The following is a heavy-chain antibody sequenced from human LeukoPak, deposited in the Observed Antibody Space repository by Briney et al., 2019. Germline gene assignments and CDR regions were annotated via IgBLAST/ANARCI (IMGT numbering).Heavy chain of an antibody. CDR1: GFTFSDHH. Sequence: GGSLRLSCEGSGFTFSDHHMDWVRQAPGMGLEWVGRGPARNKPNSCSTQYAASVRGRFTISRDDSKNSLYLQINSLRTEDTAMYYCTRVLTTDRGWYTFEFWGQGVLVTASS. D-gene: IGHD6-19*01. CDR2: GPARNKPNSCST. CDR3: TRVLTTDRGWYTFEF. V-gene: IGHV3-72*01. J-gene: IGHJ4*02.